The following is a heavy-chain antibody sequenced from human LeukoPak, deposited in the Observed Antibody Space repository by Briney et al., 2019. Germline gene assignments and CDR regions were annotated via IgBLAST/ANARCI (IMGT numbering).Heavy chain of an antibody. CDR3: ARGGPYDSSGYYQYYFDY. CDR1: GFTFSSYW. V-gene: IGHV3-74*01. Sequence: GGSLRLSCAASGFTFSSYWMHWVRQAPGKGLVWVSRINTDGSSTSYADSVKGRFTISRDNAKNTLYLQMNSLRAEDTAVYYCARGGPYDSSGYYQYYFDYWGQGTLVTVSS. D-gene: IGHD3-22*01. J-gene: IGHJ4*02. CDR2: INTDGSST.